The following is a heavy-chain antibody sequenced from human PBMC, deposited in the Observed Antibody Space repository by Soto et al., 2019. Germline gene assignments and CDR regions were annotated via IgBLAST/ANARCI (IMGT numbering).Heavy chain of an antibody. Sequence: QVQLVQSGAEVKMPGSSVKVPCKASGGTFNSFSIDWVRQAPGQGLEWMGGIIPMSGRPNYAQRFQGRVTLSADKSTNAVYLEVSSLTKEDTAVYFCTRRGRKTANWFDPWGQGTLVTVSS. CDR1: GGTFNSFS. V-gene: IGHV1-69*06. CDR3: TRRGRKTANWFDP. CDR2: IIPMSGRP. J-gene: IGHJ5*02.